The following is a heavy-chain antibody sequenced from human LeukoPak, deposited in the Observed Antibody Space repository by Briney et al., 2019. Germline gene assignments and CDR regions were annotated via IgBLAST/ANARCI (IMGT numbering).Heavy chain of an antibody. CDR2: INPSGGST. V-gene: IGHV1-46*01. J-gene: IGHJ3*02. D-gene: IGHD3-22*01. CDR3: AIPPGYYYDSSGPNDAFDI. Sequence: ASVKVSCKASGYTFTGYYMHWVRQAPGQGLEWMGWINPSGGSTSYAQKFQGRVTMTRDMSTSTVYMELSSLRSEDTAVYYCAIPPGYYYDSSGPNDAFDIWGQGTMVTVSS. CDR1: GYTFTGYY.